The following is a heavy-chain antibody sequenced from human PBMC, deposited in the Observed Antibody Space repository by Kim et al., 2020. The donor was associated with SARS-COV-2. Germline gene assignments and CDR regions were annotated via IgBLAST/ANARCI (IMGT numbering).Heavy chain of an antibody. CDR3: ARAGLRITMVRGVYYFDY. D-gene: IGHD3-10*01. Sequence: LKSRVTISVDKSKNQSSLKLSSVTAADTAVYYCARAGLRITMVRGVYYFDYWGQGTLVTVSS. V-gene: IGHV4-4*02. J-gene: IGHJ4*02.